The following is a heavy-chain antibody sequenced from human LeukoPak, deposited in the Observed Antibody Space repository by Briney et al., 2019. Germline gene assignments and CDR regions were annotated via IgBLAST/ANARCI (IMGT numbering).Heavy chain of an antibody. D-gene: IGHD3-3*01. Sequence: GGSLRLSCAASGFTFSDYYMSWIRQAPGKGLEWVSYISSSGSTIYYADSVKGRFTISRDNAKNSLYLQMNSLRAEDTAVYYCARGMSYDFWSGYYESTYYYYYGMDVWGQGTTVTVSS. CDR2: ISSSGSTI. CDR3: ARGMSYDFWSGYYESTYYYYYGMDV. CDR1: GFTFSDYY. J-gene: IGHJ6*02. V-gene: IGHV3-11*01.